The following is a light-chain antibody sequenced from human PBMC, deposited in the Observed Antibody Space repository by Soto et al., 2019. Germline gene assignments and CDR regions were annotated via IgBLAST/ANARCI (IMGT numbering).Light chain of an antibody. J-gene: IGKJ1*01. CDR3: QQYYNWRPR. Sequence: EVVMTQSPATLSVSPGDTATLSGRASQGVSSNLPWYQQKSGQAPRLLIYGASTRATGVPARFSGSGSGTEFTLTISRLQSEDFAVYYCQQYYNWRPRFGQGTKVEIK. CDR1: QGVSSN. CDR2: GAS. V-gene: IGKV3-15*01.